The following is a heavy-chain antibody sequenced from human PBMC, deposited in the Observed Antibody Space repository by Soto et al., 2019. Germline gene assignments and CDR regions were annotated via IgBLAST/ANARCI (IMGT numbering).Heavy chain of an antibody. D-gene: IGHD6-13*01. V-gene: IGHV4-34*01. J-gene: IGHJ4*02. CDR3: ARLYGSRGPFDY. CDR1: GGSFSGYY. Sequence: PSETLSLTCAVYGGSFSGYYLSWIRQPPGKGLEWIGEITHSGRTNYNPSLKSRVTTSEVTSKNQVSLKLSSVTAADTAVYYCARLYGSRGPFDYWGQGTLVT. CDR2: ITHSGRT.